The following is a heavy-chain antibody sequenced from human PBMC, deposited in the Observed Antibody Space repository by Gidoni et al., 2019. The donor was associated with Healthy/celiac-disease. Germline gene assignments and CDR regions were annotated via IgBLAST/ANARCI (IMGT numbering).Heavy chain of an antibody. J-gene: IGHJ4*02. Sequence: QVQLVESGGGVVQPGRSLRLSCAASGFTFSSYAMHWVRQAPGKGLEWVAVISYDGSNKYYADSVKGRFTISRDNSKNTLYLQMNSLRAEDTAVYYCARDRSTWPSPRSYYFDYWGQGTLVTVSS. CDR3: ARDRSTWPSPRSYYFDY. CDR1: GFTFSSYA. V-gene: IGHV3-30*04. D-gene: IGHD2-2*01. CDR2: ISYDGSNK.